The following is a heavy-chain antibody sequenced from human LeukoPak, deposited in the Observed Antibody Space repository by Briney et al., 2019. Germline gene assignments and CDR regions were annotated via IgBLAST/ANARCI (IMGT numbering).Heavy chain of an antibody. V-gene: IGHV4-61*02. CDR1: GGSISSGSYY. Sequence: SETLSLTCTVSGGSISSGSYYWSWVRQPAGTGLEWIGRIYTSGSTNYNPSLKSRVTISVDTSKNQFSLKLSSVTAADTAVYYCARDRAYDYVWGSYRYIWFDPWGQGTLVTVSS. CDR2: IYTSGST. J-gene: IGHJ5*02. D-gene: IGHD3-16*02. CDR3: ARDRAYDYVWGSYRYIWFDP.